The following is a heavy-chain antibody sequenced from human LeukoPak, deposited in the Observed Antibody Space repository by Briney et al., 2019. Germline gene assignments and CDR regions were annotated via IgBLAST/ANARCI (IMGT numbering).Heavy chain of an antibody. D-gene: IGHD2-2*01. CDR3: ARHCSSTSCYSRWYFDL. CDR2: IYYSGST. CDR1: GGSISSYY. J-gene: IGHJ2*01. V-gene: IGHV4-59*08. Sequence: PSETLSLTCTVSGGSISSYYWSWIRQPPGKGLEWIWYIYYSGSTNYNPSLKSRVTISVDTSKNQFSLKLSSVTAADTAVYYCARHCSSTSCYSRWYFDLWGRGTLVTVSS.